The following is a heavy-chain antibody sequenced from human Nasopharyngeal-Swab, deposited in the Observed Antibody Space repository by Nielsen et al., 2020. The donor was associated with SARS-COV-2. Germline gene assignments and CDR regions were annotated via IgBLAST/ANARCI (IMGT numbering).Heavy chain of an antibody. D-gene: IGHD3-10*01. CDR1: GFTFSSYS. Sequence: GGSLRLSCAASGFTFSSYSMNWVRQAPGKGLEWVSSISSSSSYIYYADSVKGRFTISGDNAKNSLYLQMNSLRAEDTAVYYCARGDRSGSYYPDYWGQGTLVTVSS. CDR2: ISSSSSYI. J-gene: IGHJ4*02. CDR3: ARGDRSGSYYPDY. V-gene: IGHV3-21*01.